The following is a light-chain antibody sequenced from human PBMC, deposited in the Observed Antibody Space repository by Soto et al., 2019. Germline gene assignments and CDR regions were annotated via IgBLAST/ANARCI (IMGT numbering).Light chain of an antibody. CDR2: AAS. CDR1: QSISSY. V-gene: IGKV1-17*01. CDR3: LQHNTYPPT. J-gene: IGKJ3*01. Sequence: DIQMTQSPSSLSASVGDRVTITFRASQSISSYLNWYQQKPGKAPKVLIYAASTLQSGVPSRFAGSGSGTEFTLTISSLQPEDFATYYCLQHNTYPPTFGPGTKVDIK.